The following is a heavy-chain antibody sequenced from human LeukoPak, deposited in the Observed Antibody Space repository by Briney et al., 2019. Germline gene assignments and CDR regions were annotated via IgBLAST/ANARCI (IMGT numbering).Heavy chain of an antibody. J-gene: IGHJ4*02. Sequence: GGSLRLSCAASGFTFSIYSMNWVRQAPGKGLEGVSSISSSSSYIYYADSVKGRFSISRDNAKDSLYLQMSILRAEDTAVYYCVRDFYSEPTAMPLSFDYWGQGILVTVSS. CDR1: GFTFSIYS. CDR3: VRDFYSEPTAMPLSFDY. D-gene: IGHD2-2*01. CDR2: ISSSSSYI. V-gene: IGHV3-21*01.